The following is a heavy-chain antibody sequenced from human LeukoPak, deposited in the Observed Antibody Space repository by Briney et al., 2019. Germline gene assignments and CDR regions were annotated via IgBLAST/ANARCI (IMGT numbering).Heavy chain of an antibody. V-gene: IGHV1-69-2*01. CDR1: GYTFTDYY. CDR2: VDPEDGET. Sequence: ASVKVSCKVSGYTFTDYYMHWVQQAPGKGLEWMGLVDPEDGETIYAEKFQGRVTITADTSTDTAYMELSSLRSEDTAVYYCAPGGPYCSSTSCELDYWGQGTLVTVSS. D-gene: IGHD2-2*01. CDR3: APGGPYCSSTSCELDY. J-gene: IGHJ4*02.